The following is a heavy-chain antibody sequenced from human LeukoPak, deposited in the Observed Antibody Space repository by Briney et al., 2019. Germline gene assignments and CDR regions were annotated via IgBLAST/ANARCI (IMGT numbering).Heavy chain of an antibody. V-gene: IGHV1-2*06. D-gene: IGHD3-22*01. CDR1: AYTFTNYY. CDR2: INTNIGGT. J-gene: IGHJ3*02. Sequence: ASVMISCKASAYTFTNYYIHWVRRAPGQGLEWMGRINTNIGGTDYAQEFQGRVTMTRDSSISTAYMDLSRLTSDDTAVYYCARDSQSWFYYDSSGFDAFDIWGQGTMVTVSS. CDR3: ARDSQSWFYYDSSGFDAFDI.